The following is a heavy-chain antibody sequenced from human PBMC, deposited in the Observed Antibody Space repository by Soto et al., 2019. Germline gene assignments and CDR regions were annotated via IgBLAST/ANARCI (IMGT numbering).Heavy chain of an antibody. J-gene: IGHJ6*02. CDR2: ISYDGSNK. CDR3: AKGEIGTNYYYYGIDV. CDR1: GFTFSSYG. Sequence: GGSLRLSCAASGFTFSSYGMHWVRQAPGKGLEWVAVISYDGSNKYYADSVKGRFTISRDNSKNTLYLQMNSLRAEDTAVYYCAKGEIGTNYYYYGIDVWGQGTTVTASS. V-gene: IGHV3-30*18. D-gene: IGHD3-16*01.